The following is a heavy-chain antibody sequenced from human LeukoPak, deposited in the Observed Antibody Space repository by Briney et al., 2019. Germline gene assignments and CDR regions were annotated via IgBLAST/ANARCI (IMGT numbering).Heavy chain of an antibody. D-gene: IGHD3-3*01. V-gene: IGHV3-21*01. J-gene: IGHJ4*02. CDR2: ISSDGGDK. CDR3: ASWYDFWTGYYPPFVDY. CDR1: GFTFSTFK. Sequence: GGSLRLSCAASGFTFSTFKMNWVRQAPGKGLEWVSSISSDGGDKYYADSVKGRFTLSRDNAKNSLYLQMNRLRAEDTAVYYCASWYDFWTGYYPPFVDYWGQGTLVTVSS.